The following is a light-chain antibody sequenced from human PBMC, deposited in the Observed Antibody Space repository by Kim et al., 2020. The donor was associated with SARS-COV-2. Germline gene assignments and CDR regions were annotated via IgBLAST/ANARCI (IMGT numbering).Light chain of an antibody. J-gene: IGLJ1*01. CDR1: SSDVGGYNY. V-gene: IGLV2-14*03. CDR2: DVS. CDR3: CSFTSSNTYV. Sequence: GQSITISCTGTSSDVGGYNYVSWYQHHPGKAPKLMIYDVSKRPSGVSNRFSGSKSGNTASLTISGLQAEDEADYYCCSFTSSNTYVFVTGTKVTVL.